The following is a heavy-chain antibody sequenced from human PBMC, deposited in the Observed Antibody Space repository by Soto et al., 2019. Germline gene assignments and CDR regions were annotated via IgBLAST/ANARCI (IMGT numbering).Heavy chain of an antibody. Sequence: ASVKVSCKASGYTFPSYDISWVRQAPGQGLEWMGWISANNDNTNYAQKLQGRVTMTPDTSTSTAYMELRSLRTDDTAVYYCAIVGATPDYFDYWGQGTLVTVSS. CDR3: AIVGATPDYFDY. J-gene: IGHJ4*02. CDR1: GYTFPSYD. D-gene: IGHD1-26*01. V-gene: IGHV1-18*04. CDR2: ISANNDNT.